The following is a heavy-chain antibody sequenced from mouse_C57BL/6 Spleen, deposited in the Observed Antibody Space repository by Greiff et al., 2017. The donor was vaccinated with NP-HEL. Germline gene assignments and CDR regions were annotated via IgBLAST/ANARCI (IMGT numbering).Heavy chain of an antibody. Sequence: EVQVVESGGGLVKPGGSLKLSCAASGFTFSDYGMHWVRQAPEKGLEWVAYISSGSSTIYSADTVKGRFHLSRDNAKNTLFLQMTSLRSEDTAMYYCAKVLITTVVATGAYWGQGTLVTVSA. D-gene: IGHD1-1*01. V-gene: IGHV5-17*01. CDR3: AKVLITTVVATGAY. CDR1: GFTFSDYG. CDR2: ISSGSSTI. J-gene: IGHJ3*01.